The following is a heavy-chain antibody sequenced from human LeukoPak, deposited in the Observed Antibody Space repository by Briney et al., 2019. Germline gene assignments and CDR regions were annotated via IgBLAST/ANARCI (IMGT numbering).Heavy chain of an antibody. CDR1: GFTFSSYS. J-gene: IGHJ6*03. CDR3: ARIAEGIAVAGTRYYYYYMDV. V-gene: IGHV3-21*01. CDR2: ISSSSRYI. D-gene: IGHD6-19*01. Sequence: GGSLRLSCAASGFTFSSYSMNWVRQAPGKGLEWVSSISSSSRYIYYADSVKGRFTISRDNAKNSLYLQMNSLRAEDTAVYYCARIAEGIAVAGTRYYYYYMDVWGKGTTVTVSS.